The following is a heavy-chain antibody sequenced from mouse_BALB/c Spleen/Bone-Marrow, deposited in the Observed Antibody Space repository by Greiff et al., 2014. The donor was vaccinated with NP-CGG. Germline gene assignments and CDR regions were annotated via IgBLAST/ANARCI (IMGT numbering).Heavy chain of an antibody. CDR3: ERDPGVVPYCYFDV. CDR2: IRNKANGYTT. J-gene: IGHJ1*01. Sequence: EVKLQESGGGLVQPGGSLRLSCATSGFTFTDYYMSWVRQPPGKALEWLGFIRNKANGYTTEYSASVKGRFTISRDNSQSILYLKRNPRRAGDSATYYGERDPGVVPYCYFDVWGAGPPFPVSS. CDR1: GFTFTDYY. D-gene: IGHD1-1*01. V-gene: IGHV7-3*02.